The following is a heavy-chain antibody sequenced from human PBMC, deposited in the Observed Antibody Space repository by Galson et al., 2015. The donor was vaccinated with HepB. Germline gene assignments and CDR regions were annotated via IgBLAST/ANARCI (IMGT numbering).Heavy chain of an antibody. CDR1: GYRFTNYW. D-gene: IGHD6-19*01. J-gene: IGHJ3*02. CDR2: IDPSDSYT. Sequence: QSEAEVKKPGESLRISCKGSGYRFTNYWISWVRQMPGKGLEWMGKIDPSDSYTNYSPSFQGHVTISADKSISTAYLQWSSLKASDTAMYYCASRSSGWYLGPAFDIWGQGTMVTVSS. V-gene: IGHV5-10-1*01. CDR3: ASRSSGWYLGPAFDI.